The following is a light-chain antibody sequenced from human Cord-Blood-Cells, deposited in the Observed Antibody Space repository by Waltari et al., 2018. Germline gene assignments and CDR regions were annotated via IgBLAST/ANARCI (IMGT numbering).Light chain of an antibody. CDR2: EGS. J-gene: IGLJ2*01. V-gene: IGLV2-23*01. CDR3: CSYAGSVV. Sequence: QSALTQPASVSGSPGPAITIPCTGTSSDVGSHNLVSWYQQHTGKAPKLMLYEGSKRPSGVSNRFSGSKSGNTASLTISGLQAEDEADYYCCSYAGSVVFGGGTKLTVL. CDR1: SSDVGSHNL.